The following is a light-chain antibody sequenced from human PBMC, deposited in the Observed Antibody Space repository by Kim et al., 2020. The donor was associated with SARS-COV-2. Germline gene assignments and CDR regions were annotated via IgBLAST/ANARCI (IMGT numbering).Light chain of an antibody. Sequence: GKTVTLSCTRSSGSFASNYVHWYQQRPCSSPTTVIFADYQRPSGVPDRFSGSIDSSSNSASLTISGLKTEDEADYYCQSYDSGNLVFGGGTQLTVL. J-gene: IGLJ3*02. CDR2: ADY. CDR3: QSYDSGNLV. V-gene: IGLV6-57*01. CDR1: SGSFASNY.